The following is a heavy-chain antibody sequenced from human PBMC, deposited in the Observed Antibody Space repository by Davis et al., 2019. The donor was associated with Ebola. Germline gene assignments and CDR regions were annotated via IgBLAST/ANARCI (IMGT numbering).Heavy chain of an antibody. V-gene: IGHV1-69*04. D-gene: IGHD3-22*01. CDR3: ARGEPLYYYDSSGYYGRASYFDY. J-gene: IGHJ4*02. CDR1: GYTFTSYA. Sequence: SVKVSCKASGYTFTSYAISWVRQAPGQGLEWMGRIIPIIGIANYAQKFQGRVTITADKSTSTAYMELSSLRSEDTAVYYCARGEPLYYYDSSGYYGRASYFDYWGQGTLVTVSS. CDR2: IIPIIGIA.